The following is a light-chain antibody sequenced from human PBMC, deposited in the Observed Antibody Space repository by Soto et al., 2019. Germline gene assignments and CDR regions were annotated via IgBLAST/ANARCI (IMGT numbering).Light chain of an antibody. Sequence: QSALTQPPCASGSPGQSVTISCTGTSSDVGGYNYVSWYQQHPGKAPKLMIYEVSKRPSGVPDRFSGSKSGNTASLTVSGLQAEDEADYYCSSYAGRINLYVFGTGTKLTVL. CDR2: EVS. J-gene: IGLJ1*01. V-gene: IGLV2-8*01. CDR1: SSDVGGYNY. CDR3: SSYAGRINLYV.